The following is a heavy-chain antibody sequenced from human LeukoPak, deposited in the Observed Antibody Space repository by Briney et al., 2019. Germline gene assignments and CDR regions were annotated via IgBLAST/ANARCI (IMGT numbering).Heavy chain of an antibody. D-gene: IGHD1-26*01. CDR1: GFTFSSYA. CDR2: ISGSGGST. CDR3: AKAHPDSGSYPAAFDY. J-gene: IGHJ4*02. V-gene: IGHV3-23*01. Sequence: GRSLRLSCAASGFTFSSYAMHWVRQAPGKGLEWVSAISGSGGSTYYADSVKGRFTISRDNSKNTLYLQMNSLRAEDTAVYYCAKAHPDSGSYPAAFDYWGQGTLVTVSS.